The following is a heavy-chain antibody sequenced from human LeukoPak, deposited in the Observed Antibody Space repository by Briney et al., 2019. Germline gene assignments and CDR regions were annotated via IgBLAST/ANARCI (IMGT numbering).Heavy chain of an antibody. J-gene: IGHJ6*02. CDR3: GRHVGSGWDYYYGLDV. CDR2: IYYPGST. CDR1: GGSIGSSGFY. V-gene: IGHV4-39*01. Sequence: SETLSLTCTVSGGSIGSSGFYWAWIRQPPGKGLDWIGSIYYPGSTHYNPSLKSRVTISVDTSKSQFSLTLSSVTAADTAVYYCGRHVGSGWDYYYGLDVWGQGTTVTVSS. D-gene: IGHD6-19*01.